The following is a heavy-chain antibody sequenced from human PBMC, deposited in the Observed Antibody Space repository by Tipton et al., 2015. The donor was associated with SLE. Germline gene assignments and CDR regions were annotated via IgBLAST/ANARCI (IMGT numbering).Heavy chain of an antibody. CDR1: GDSSRVFY. J-gene: IGHJ6*03. CDR3: ARWAADSYMDV. V-gene: IGHV4-38-2*01. Sequence: TLSLTCDVHGDSSRVFYWAWIRQPPGKGLEWIGSIYYSGTTYYNPSLRSRVTISVDTSKEQFSLKLTSVTAADTAVYYCARWAADSYMDVWGKGTTVTVSS. CDR2: IYYSGTT. D-gene: IGHD6-13*01.